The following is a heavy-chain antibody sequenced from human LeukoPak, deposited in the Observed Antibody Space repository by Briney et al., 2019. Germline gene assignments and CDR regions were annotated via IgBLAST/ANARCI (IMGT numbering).Heavy chain of an antibody. CDR3: AKAPNYDFWSGYYPFDY. J-gene: IGHJ4*02. V-gene: IGHV3-23*01. D-gene: IGHD3-3*01. Sequence: GGSLRLSCAASGFTFDDYAMHWVRQAPGKGLEWVSGISGSGGSTYYADSVKGRFTISRDNSKNTLYLRMNSLRAEDTAVYYCAKAPNYDFWSGYYPFDYWGQGTLVTVSS. CDR1: GFTFDDYA. CDR2: ISGSGGST.